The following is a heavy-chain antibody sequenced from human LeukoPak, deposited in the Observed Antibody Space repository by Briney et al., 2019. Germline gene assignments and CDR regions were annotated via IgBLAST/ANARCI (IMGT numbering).Heavy chain of an antibody. CDR2: IYYSGST. D-gene: IGHD4-17*01. V-gene: IGHV4-30-4*08. CDR3: ARDAEQGYGDYDRYFDL. Sequence: PSENLSLTCTVSGGSISSGDYYWSWIRQPPGKGLEWIGYIYYSGSTYYNLSLMSRVTISVDTSNNQFSLKLSSVTAADTAVYYCARDAEQGYGDYDRYFDLWGRGTLVTVSS. J-gene: IGHJ2*01. CDR1: GGSISSGDYY.